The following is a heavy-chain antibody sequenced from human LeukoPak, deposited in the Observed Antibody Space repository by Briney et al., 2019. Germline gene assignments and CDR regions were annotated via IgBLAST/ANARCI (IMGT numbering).Heavy chain of an antibody. Sequence: GGSLRLSGAASGFTFSSYPISGFRQAPGKGLAWVSAIGGGGFSTYYADSVKGRFTISRDNSMKTLYLQMNSLRAEDTAVYYCAKEVDSSGYFYYSYYMDVWGKGTTVTVSS. CDR2: IGGGGFST. CDR3: AKEVDSSGYFYYSYYMDV. CDR1: GFTFSSYP. D-gene: IGHD3-22*01. V-gene: IGHV3-23*01. J-gene: IGHJ6*03.